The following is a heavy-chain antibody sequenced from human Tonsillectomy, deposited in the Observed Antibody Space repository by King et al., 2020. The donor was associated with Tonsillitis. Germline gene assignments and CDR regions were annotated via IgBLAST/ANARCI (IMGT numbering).Heavy chain of an antibody. CDR1: GDSIMSYY. V-gene: IGHV4-59*01. J-gene: IGHJ6*03. D-gene: IGHD1-1*01. Sequence: VQLQESGPGLVKPSETLSLTCTVSGDSIMSYYWSWIRQPPGKGLEWIGYIYSSGSTNCNPSLKRRVTISIDTSKNQFSLILTSVTAADTAVYYCARIDWNYYYMDVWGKGTTVTVSS. CDR3: ARIDWNYYYMDV. CDR2: IYSSGST.